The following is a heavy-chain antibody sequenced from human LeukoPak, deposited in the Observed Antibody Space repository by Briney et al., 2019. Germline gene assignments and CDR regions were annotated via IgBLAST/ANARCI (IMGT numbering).Heavy chain of an antibody. V-gene: IGHV3-23*01. CDR1: GFTFSTYS. CDR2: VSGDGGST. D-gene: IGHD4-17*01. CDR3: AKGSSSGDYGGYYFDY. J-gene: IGHJ4*02. Sequence: GGSLRLSCVASGFTFSTYSLTWVRQAPGEGRGCVSAVSGDGGSTYYADSVRGRFTISRANSKNTLYLQMNSLKAEDTAVYYCAKGSSSGDYGGYYFDYWGQGTLVTVSS.